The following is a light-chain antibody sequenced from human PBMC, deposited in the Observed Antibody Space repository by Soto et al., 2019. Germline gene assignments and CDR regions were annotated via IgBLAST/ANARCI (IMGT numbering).Light chain of an antibody. V-gene: IGLV2-14*02. CDR2: EGT. J-gene: IGLJ1*01. CDR1: SSDVGTYNL. Sequence: QSVLTQPASVSGSPGQSITISCTGTSSDVGTYNLVSWYQQHPGKAPKLMVYEGTKRPSGVSDRFSGSRSGNTASLTVSGLQAEDEADYYCSSYTGGNPSYVFGTGTKGTVL. CDR3: SSYTGGNPSYV.